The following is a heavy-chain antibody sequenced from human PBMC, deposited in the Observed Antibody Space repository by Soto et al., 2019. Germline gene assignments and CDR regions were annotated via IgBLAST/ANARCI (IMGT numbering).Heavy chain of an antibody. CDR1: GGSISSSSYY. D-gene: IGHD6-25*01. J-gene: IGHJ5*02. V-gene: IGHV4-39*07. CDR2: IYYSGST. CDR3: ARVRWDSSGWFDP. Sequence: SETLSLTCTVSGGSISSSSYYWGWIRQPPGKGLEWIGSIYYSGSTYYNPSLKSRVTISVDTSKNQFSLKLSSVTAADTAVYYCARVRWDSSGWFDPWGQGTLVTVSS.